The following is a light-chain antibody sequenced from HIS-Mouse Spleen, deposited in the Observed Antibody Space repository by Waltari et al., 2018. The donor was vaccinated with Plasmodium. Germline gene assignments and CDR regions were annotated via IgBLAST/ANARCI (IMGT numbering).Light chain of an antibody. CDR3: QQYGSSPYT. Sequence: EIVLTQSPGTLSLSPGESATLPCRASQSVSSSYLAWYQQKPGQAPRLRIYGASSRATGIPDRFSGSGSGTDFTLTISRLEPEDFAVYYCQQYGSSPYTFGQGTKLEIK. CDR2: GAS. V-gene: IGKV3-20*01. J-gene: IGKJ2*01. CDR1: QSVSSSY.